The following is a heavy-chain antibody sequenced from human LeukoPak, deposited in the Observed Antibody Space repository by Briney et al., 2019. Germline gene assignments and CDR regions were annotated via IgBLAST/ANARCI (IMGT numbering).Heavy chain of an antibody. V-gene: IGHV3-23*01. CDR2: ISGSGGST. CDR3: YKAIIAAAYDD. Sequence: PGGSLTFCCAGSRFTIRSHTLMSIRQAPGKGLEWVSAISGSGGSTYYADSVKGRFTISRDNSKNTLYLQMNSLRAQDTAVYYCYKAIIAAAYDDWGQGTLVTVSS. J-gene: IGHJ4*02. D-gene: IGHD6-25*01. CDR1: RFTIRSHT.